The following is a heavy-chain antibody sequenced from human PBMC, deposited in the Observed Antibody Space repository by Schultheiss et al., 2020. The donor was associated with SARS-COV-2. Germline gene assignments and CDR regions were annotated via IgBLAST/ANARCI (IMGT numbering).Heavy chain of an antibody. Sequence: GGSLRLSCAASGFTFSNAWMSWVRQAPGKGLVWVSVIYRGGNTYYADSVKGRFTVSRDNSKNTMYLQMNSLRAEDTAVYYCARDRGNWNYGLGIYYYYMDVWGKGTTVTVSS. D-gene: IGHD1-7*01. CDR2: IYRGGNT. CDR3: ARDRGNWNYGLGIYYYYMDV. V-gene: IGHV3-66*01. CDR1: GFTFSNAW. J-gene: IGHJ6*03.